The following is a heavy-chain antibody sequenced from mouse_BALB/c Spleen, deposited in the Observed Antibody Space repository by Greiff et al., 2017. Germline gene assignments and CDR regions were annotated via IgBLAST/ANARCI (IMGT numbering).Heavy chain of an antibody. CDR1: GYTFTSYW. CDR3: TRPYGKGYYAMDY. CDR2: IYPGNSDT. D-gene: IGHD2-10*02. J-gene: IGHJ4*01. V-gene: IGHV1-5*01. Sequence: EVQLQQSGTVLARPGASVKMSCKASGYTFTSYWMHWVKQRPGQGLEWIGAIYPGNSDTSYNQKFKGKAKLTAVTSTSTAYMELSSLTNEDSAVYYCTRPYGKGYYAMDYWGQGTSVTVSS.